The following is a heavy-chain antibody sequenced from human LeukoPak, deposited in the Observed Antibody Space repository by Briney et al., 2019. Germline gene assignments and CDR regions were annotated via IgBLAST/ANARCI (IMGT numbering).Heavy chain of an antibody. CDR2: IYSGGGT. D-gene: IGHD3-3*01. CDR1: GFTVSTNY. CDR3: ARGFGGSDGMDV. J-gene: IGHJ6*02. Sequence: PGGSLRLSCAASGFTVSTNYMSWVRQAPGKGLECVSVIYSGGGTYYAAAVKGRFTISRDNAKNTLYLQMNSLSPEDTAVYYCARGFGGSDGMDVWGQGTTVTVSS. V-gene: IGHV3-66*01.